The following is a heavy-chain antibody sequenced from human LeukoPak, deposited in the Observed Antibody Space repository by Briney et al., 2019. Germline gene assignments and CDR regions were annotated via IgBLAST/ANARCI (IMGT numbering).Heavy chain of an antibody. Sequence: SETLSLTCTVSGGSISSGDYYWSWIRQPPGKGLEWIAYMYYSGSTYYNPSLKSRVTMSADTSKNQLSLKLSSVTAADTAVYYCARGELDYGGNSDYFDYWGQGTLVTVSS. V-gene: IGHV4-30-4*01. CDR1: GGSISSGDYY. J-gene: IGHJ4*02. CDR2: MYYSGST. D-gene: IGHD4-23*01. CDR3: ARGELDYGGNSDYFDY.